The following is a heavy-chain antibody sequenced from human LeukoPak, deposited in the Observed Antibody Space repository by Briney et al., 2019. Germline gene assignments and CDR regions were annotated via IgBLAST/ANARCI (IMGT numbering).Heavy chain of an antibody. V-gene: IGHV1-2*02. CDR2: INPKSGDT. CDR3: ATDVYYDSSRLPREY. Sequence: ASVKVSCKASGYTFTDYYMHWVRQAPGQGLEWMGWINPKSGDTNYAQKFQGGVTMTRDTSISTAYMELSSLRSDDTAVYYCATDVYYDSSRLPREYWGQGTLVTVSS. J-gene: IGHJ4*02. D-gene: IGHD3-22*01. CDR1: GYTFTDYY.